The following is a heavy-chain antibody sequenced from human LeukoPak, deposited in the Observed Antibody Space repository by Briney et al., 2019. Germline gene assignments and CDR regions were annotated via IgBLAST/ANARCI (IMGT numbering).Heavy chain of an antibody. Sequence: GGSLRLSCAASGFALSSYWMHWVRQAPGKGLVWVSDINSDGSTTRYADSVKGRFTISRDNAKNTLYLQMNSLRAEDTAVYYCATRDYTSSKYWGQGILVTVSS. D-gene: IGHD2-2*02. CDR3: ATRDYTSSKY. V-gene: IGHV3-74*01. CDR2: INSDGSTT. CDR1: GFALSSYW. J-gene: IGHJ4*02.